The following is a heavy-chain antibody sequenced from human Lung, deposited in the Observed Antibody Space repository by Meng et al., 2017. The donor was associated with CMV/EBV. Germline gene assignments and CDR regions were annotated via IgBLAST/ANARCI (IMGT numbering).Heavy chain of an antibody. CDR3: ARGEDIVVENWFDP. J-gene: IGHJ5*02. Sequence: GGSLRLXCAASGFTFSSYWMHWVRQAPGKGLVWVSRINSDGSSTSYADSMKGRFTISRDNAKNTLYLQMNSLRAEDTAVYYCARGEDIVVENWFDPWGQGTLVTVSS. CDR2: INSDGSST. V-gene: IGHV3-74*01. D-gene: IGHD2-15*01. CDR1: GFTFSSYW.